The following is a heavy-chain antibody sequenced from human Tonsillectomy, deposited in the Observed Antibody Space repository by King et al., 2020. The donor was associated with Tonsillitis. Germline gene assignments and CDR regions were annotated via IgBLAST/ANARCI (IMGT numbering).Heavy chain of an antibody. Sequence: LQLQESGPGLVKPSETLSLTCTVSGGSISGSSYFWGWIRQPPGKGLEWIGSCYYSGSTYYNPSLKSRVTISVDTSKSQFSLKLSSVTAADTAVYYCARHGSSGFYFDYWGQGTLVTVSS. CDR1: GGSISGSSYF. D-gene: IGHD6-19*01. CDR3: ARHGSSGFYFDY. V-gene: IGHV4-39*01. CDR2: CYYSGST. J-gene: IGHJ4*02.